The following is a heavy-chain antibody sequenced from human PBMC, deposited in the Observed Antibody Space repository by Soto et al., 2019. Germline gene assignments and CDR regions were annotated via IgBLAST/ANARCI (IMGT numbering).Heavy chain of an antibody. V-gene: IGHV1-18*04. CDR1: GYTFTSYG. CDR3: ARFSGGSYNTYYFYYGMDV. Sequence: ASVKVSCKASGYTFTSYGISWVRQAPGQGLDWMGWISAYNGNTKYAQDLQGRVTMTTDTSPSTAYMDLRSLRSDDTAMYYCARFSGGSYNTYYFYYGMDVWGQGTTVTVSS. CDR2: ISAYNGNT. D-gene: IGHD2-15*01. J-gene: IGHJ6*02.